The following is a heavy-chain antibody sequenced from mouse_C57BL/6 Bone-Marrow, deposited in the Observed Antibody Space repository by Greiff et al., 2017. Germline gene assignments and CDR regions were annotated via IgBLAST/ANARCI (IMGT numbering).Heavy chain of an antibody. D-gene: IGHD2-1*01. CDR3: ERGGIDYGKGGGCAD. Sequence: EVQLQQSGPELVKPGASVKISCKASGYTFTDYYMNWVKQSHGKSLEWIGDINPNNGGPSYNQKFKGKAPLPVDKSSSPAYMELRSLTSEDAAVYYCERGGIDYGKGGGCADWGKGTLVTVSA. CDR2: INPNNGGP. J-gene: IGHJ3*01. V-gene: IGHV1-26*01. CDR1: GYTFTDYY.